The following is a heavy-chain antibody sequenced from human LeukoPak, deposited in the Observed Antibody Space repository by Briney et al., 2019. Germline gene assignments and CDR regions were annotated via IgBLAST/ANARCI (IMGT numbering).Heavy chain of an antibody. D-gene: IGHD3-3*01. CDR1: GYSISSGYY. V-gene: IGHV4-38-2*01. CDR2: IYHSGST. CDR3: ARHRVGSGDTYYDFWSGYSGFDP. Sequence: SETLSLTCAVSGYSISSGYYWGWIRQPPGKGLEWIGSIYHSGSTYYNPSLKSRVTISVDTSKNQFSLKLSSVTAADTAVYYCARHRVGSGDTYYDFWSGYSGFDPWGQGTLVSVSS. J-gene: IGHJ5*02.